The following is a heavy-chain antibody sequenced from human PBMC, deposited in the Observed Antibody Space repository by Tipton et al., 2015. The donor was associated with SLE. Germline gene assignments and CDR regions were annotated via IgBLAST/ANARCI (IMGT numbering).Heavy chain of an antibody. Sequence: TLSLTCAVYGGSFSGYYWSWIRQPPGKGLEWIGEINHSGSTNYNPSLKSRVTISVDTSKNQFSLKLSSVTAADTAVYYCARVGEYAFDIWGQGTMVTVSS. CDR3: ARVGEYAFDI. CDR1: GGSFSGYY. CDR2: INHSGST. J-gene: IGHJ3*02. V-gene: IGHV4-34*01. D-gene: IGHD3-3*01.